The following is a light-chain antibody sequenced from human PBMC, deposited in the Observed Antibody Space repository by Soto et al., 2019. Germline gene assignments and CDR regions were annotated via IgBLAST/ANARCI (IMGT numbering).Light chain of an antibody. CDR1: QSISSY. V-gene: IGKV1-39*01. CDR2: AAS. J-gene: IGKJ5*01. Sequence: DIQMTQSTSSLSASVGDRVTITCRASQSISSYVNWYQQKPGKAPKLLIYAASSLQSGFPSRFSGSGSGTDFTLTISSLQPEDFATYYCQQSYSTPITFCQGTRLEIK. CDR3: QQSYSTPIT.